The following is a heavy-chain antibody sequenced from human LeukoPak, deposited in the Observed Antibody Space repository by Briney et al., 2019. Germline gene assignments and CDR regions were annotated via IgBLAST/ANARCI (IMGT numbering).Heavy chain of an antibody. CDR1: GFTFTSYA. J-gene: IGHJ6*02. Sequence: RAGGSLRLSCAVSGFTFTSYAMSWVRQAPGKGLEWVSAISGSGGSTCYADSVKGRFTIARDNSKNTLYLQVNSLRGEDTAVYYCAKERASSSWKGMDVWGQGTTVTVSS. CDR2: ISGSGGST. CDR3: AKERASSSWKGMDV. D-gene: IGHD6-13*01. V-gene: IGHV3-23*01.